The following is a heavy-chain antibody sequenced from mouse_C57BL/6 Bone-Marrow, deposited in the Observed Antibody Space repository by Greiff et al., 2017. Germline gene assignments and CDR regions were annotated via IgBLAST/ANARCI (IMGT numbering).Heavy chain of an antibody. D-gene: IGHD1-1*01. CDR1: GFTFSDYG. J-gene: IGHJ2*01. CDR2: ISSGSSTI. V-gene: IGHV5-17*01. CDR3: ARDYYGSSSYFDY. Sequence: EVQVVESGGGLVKPGGSLKLSCAASGFTFSDYGMHWVRQAPEKGLEWVAYISSGSSTIYYADTVKGRFTISRDNAKNTLFLQMTSLGSEDTAMYYCARDYYGSSSYFDYWGQGTTLTVSS.